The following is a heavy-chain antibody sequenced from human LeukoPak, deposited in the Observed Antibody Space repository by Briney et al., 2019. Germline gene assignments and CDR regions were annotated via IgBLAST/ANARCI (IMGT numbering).Heavy chain of an antibody. CDR2: ISYDGSNK. CDR3: ARDQVAAAAYFDY. J-gene: IGHJ4*02. D-gene: IGHD6-13*01. V-gene: IGHV3-30*19. Sequence: PGGSLRLSCAASGFTFSNYGMHWVRQASGKGLEWVAVISYDGSNKYYADSVKGRFTISRDNSKNTLYLQMNSLRAEDTAVYYCARDQVAAAAYFDYWGQGTLVTVSS. CDR1: GFTFSNYG.